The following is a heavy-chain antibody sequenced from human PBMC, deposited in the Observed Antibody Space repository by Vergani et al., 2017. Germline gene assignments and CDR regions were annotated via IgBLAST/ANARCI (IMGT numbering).Heavy chain of an antibody. Sequence: QVQLQESGPGLVKPSGTLSLTCAVSGGSISSSSYYWGWIRQPPGKGLEWIGSIYYSGSTYYNPSLKSRVTISVDTSKNQFSLKLSSVTAADTAVYYCATGPSTVVTREAFDIWGQGTMVTVSS. V-gene: IGHV4-39*01. D-gene: IGHD4-23*01. CDR3: ATGPSTVVTREAFDI. CDR1: GGSISSSSYY. J-gene: IGHJ3*02. CDR2: IYYSGST.